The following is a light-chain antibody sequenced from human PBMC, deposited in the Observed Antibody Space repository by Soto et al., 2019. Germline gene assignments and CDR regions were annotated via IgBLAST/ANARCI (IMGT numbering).Light chain of an antibody. V-gene: IGLV3-25*02. CDR1: ALPKQY. CDR3: CSYTSSITRV. J-gene: IGLJ2*01. Sequence: SYELTQPPSVSVSPGQTARITCSGDALPKQYAYWYQQKPGQAPVLVIYKDSERPSGIPERFSGSSSGTTVTLTISGVQAEDEADYYCCSYTSSITRVFGGGTKLTVL. CDR2: KDS.